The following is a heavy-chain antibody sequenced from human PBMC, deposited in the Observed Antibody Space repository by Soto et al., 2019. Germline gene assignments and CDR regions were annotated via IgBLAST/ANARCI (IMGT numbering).Heavy chain of an antibody. CDR2: LSAYNGDT. J-gene: IGHJ3*01. CDR3: ARWSAIVGGAEALDV. V-gene: IGHV1-18*01. CDR1: GYTFINYG. D-gene: IGHD1-26*01. Sequence: QVQLVQSGAAVKKPGASVRVSCKTSGYTFINYGITWVRQAPGQRLEWMGWLSAYNGDTSSSEKLQDRFTMTTDTSTNTVYMDLRSLTSDDTAVYYCARWSAIVGGAEALDVWGQGTMVIVSS.